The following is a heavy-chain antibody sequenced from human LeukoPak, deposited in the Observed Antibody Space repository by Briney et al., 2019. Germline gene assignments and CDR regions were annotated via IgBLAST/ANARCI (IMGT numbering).Heavy chain of an antibody. J-gene: IGHJ4*02. V-gene: IGHV3-53*01. CDR1: GLTVSSNY. CDR2: IYSGGST. Sequence: PGGSLRLSCAASGLTVSSNYMSWARQAPGKGLEWVSVIYSGGSTYYADSVKGRFTISRDNSKNTLYLQMNSLRAEDTAVYYCARDQGLVGAYWGQGTLVTVSS. CDR3: ARDQGLVGAY. D-gene: IGHD1-26*01.